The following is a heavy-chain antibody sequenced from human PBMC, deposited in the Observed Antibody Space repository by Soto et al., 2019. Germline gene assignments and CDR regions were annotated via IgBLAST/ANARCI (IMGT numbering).Heavy chain of an antibody. Sequence: PSETLSLTCTVSGGSISSYYWSWIRQPPGKGLEWIGYIYYSGSTNYNPSLKSRVTISVDTSKNQFPLKLSSVTAADTAVYYCARQQWLVLNAFDIWGQGTMVT. J-gene: IGHJ3*02. CDR2: IYYSGST. V-gene: IGHV4-59*01. CDR1: GGSISSYY. CDR3: ARQQWLVLNAFDI. D-gene: IGHD6-19*01.